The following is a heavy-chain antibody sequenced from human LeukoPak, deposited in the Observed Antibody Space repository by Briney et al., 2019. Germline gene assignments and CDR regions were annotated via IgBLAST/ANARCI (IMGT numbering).Heavy chain of an antibody. CDR3: ARNVDTAMVIFDY. V-gene: IGHV4-61*02. CDR1: GGSISSGSYY. J-gene: IGHJ4*02. Sequence: PSETLSLTCTVSGGSISSGSYYWSWIRQPAGKGLEWIGRIYTSGSTNYNPSLKSRVTISVDTSKNQFSLKLSSVTAADTAVYYCARNVDTAMVIFDYWGQGTLVTVSS. CDR2: IYTSGST. D-gene: IGHD5-18*01.